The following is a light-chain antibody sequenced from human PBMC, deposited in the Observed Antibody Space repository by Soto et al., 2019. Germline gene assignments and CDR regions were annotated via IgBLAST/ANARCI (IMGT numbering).Light chain of an antibody. Sequence: EIVLTQSPGTLSLSPGERATVSCRASQSVSRTYLAWYQQKPVQAPRLLIYATSSRATGIPDRFSGSGSGTDFPLTISRLEPEDFAVYYCQQYGRSGTFGQGTKVDIK. CDR1: QSVSRTY. CDR2: ATS. CDR3: QQYGRSGT. V-gene: IGKV3-20*01. J-gene: IGKJ1*01.